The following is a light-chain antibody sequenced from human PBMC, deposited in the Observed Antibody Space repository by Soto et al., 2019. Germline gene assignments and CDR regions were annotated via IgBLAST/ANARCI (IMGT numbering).Light chain of an antibody. CDR3: GTWDSSLSVV. V-gene: IGLV1-51*01. Sequence: QSVLTQPPSVSAAPGQKVTISCSGSSSNIGNNYVSWYQQLPRTAPKLLIYDNNKRPSGIPDRFSGSKSGTSATLGITGLQTGDEADYYCGTWDSSLSVVFGGGTKVTVL. CDR1: SSNIGNNY. J-gene: IGLJ2*01. CDR2: DNN.